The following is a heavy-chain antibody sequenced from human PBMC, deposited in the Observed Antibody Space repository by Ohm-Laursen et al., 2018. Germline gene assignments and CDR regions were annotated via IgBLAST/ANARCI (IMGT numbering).Heavy chain of an antibody. CDR2: VYPSGTT. D-gene: IGHD1-1*01. CDR3: ARDAPEARNEMDV. V-gene: IGHV4-4*07. Sequence: PSDTLSLTCTVSGASISNYYWSWIRQPAGKGLEWIGRVYPSGTTYYNPSLKSRLTMSVDTSKNQFSMKLNSVTAADTALYYCARDAPEARNEMDVWGQGTPVTVSS. J-gene: IGHJ6*02. CDR1: GASISNYY.